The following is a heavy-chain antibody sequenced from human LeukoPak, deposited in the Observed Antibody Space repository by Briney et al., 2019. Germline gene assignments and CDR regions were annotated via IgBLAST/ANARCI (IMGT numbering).Heavy chain of an antibody. V-gene: IGHV3-23*01. CDR2: ISSPGSST. Sequence: GGSLRLSCAASGFTFDSYAMTWVRQAPGKGLEWVSYISSPGSSTFYADSVKGRFTISRDNSKNTLHLQMNSLRAEDTAVYYCAKRGIPTSAYYFDSWGQGTLITVSS. CDR1: GFTFDSYA. J-gene: IGHJ4*02. D-gene: IGHD2-2*01. CDR3: AKRGIPTSAYYFDS.